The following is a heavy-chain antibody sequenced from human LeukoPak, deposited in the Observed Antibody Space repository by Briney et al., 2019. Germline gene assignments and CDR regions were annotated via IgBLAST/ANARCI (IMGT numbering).Heavy chain of an antibody. CDR1: GFTFSSYG. Sequence: PGGSLRLSCAASGFTFSSYGMHWVRQAPGKGLEWVAFIRYDGSNKYYADSVKGRFTISRDNSKNTLYLQLTSLRAEDTAVYYCATRYCTISACRASSYKSFDVWGKGTTVIVSS. D-gene: IGHD2-8*01. CDR3: ATRYCTISACRASSYKSFDV. CDR2: IRYDGSNK. V-gene: IGHV3-30*02. J-gene: IGHJ6*04.